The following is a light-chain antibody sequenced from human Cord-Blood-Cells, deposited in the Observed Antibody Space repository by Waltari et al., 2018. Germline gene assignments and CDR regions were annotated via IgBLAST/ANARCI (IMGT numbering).Light chain of an antibody. CDR2: GFS. CDR3: MQGIHLPLT. Sequence: DIVMAQTTLSLSVTPGLPASISCNSRQSLLHSDGMTYLSWYLQKPGQSPQLLIYGFSSRFSGVPDRFSGSGSGTDLTLKISRVEAEDVGVYYCMQGIHLPLTFGGGTKVEIK. CDR1: QSLLHSDGMTY. V-gene: IGKV2-29*02. J-gene: IGKJ4*01.